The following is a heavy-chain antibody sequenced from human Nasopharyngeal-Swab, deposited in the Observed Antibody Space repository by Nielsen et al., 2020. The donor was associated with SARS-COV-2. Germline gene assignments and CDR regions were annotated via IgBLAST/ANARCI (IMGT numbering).Heavy chain of an antibody. Sequence: SETLSLTCTVSGGSISSGDYYWSWIRQPPGKGLEWIGYIYYSGSTYYNPSLKSRVTISVDTSKNQFSLKLSSVTAADTAVYYCARWGNGSGSYSPYYFDYWGQGTLVTVSS. CDR1: GGSISSGDYY. CDR3: ARWGNGSGSYSPYYFDY. J-gene: IGHJ4*02. V-gene: IGHV4-30-4*01. CDR2: IYYSGST. D-gene: IGHD3-10*01.